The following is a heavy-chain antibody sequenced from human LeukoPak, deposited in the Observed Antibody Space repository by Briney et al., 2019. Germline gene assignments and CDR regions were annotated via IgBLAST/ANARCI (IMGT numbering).Heavy chain of an antibody. V-gene: IGHV4-39*01. CDR1: GDSISSGIHY. Sequence: SETLSLTCAVSGDSISSGIHYWNWIRQPPGKGLEWIGSIYYSGSTYYNPSLKSRVTISVDTSKNQFSLKLSSVTAADTAVYYCASYGSGSSRSFDYWGQGTLVTVSS. CDR2: IYYSGST. CDR3: ASYGSGSSRSFDY. J-gene: IGHJ4*02. D-gene: IGHD3-10*01.